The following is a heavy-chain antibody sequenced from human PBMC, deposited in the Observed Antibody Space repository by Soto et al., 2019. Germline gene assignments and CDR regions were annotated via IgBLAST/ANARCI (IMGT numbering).Heavy chain of an antibody. D-gene: IGHD2-2*03. CDR3: PRAGYCSSTSCYPHNWFDP. V-gene: IGHV4-30-2*01. CDR1: GGSISSGGYS. Sequence: SETLSLTCAVSGGSISSGGYSWSWIRQPPGKGLEWIGYIYHSGSTYYNPSLKSRVTISVDRSKNQFSLKLSSVTAADTAVYYCPRAGYCSSTSCYPHNWFDPWGQGTLVTVSS. J-gene: IGHJ5*02. CDR2: IYHSGST.